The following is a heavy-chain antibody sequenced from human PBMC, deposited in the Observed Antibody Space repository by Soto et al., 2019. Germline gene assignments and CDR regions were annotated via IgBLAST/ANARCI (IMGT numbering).Heavy chain of an antibody. CDR3: AKGQIASVIDYYDMSGCHYYYGMDV. D-gene: IGHD3-22*01. Sequence: EVQLLESGGGLVQPGGSLRLSCAASGFTFSSYAMSWVRQAPGKGLEWVSAISSSGGITYYADSVKGRFTISRDNYKNTLYLQMNSLRAEDTAVYYCAKGQIASVIDYYDMSGCHYYYGMDVWGQGTTGTVSS. J-gene: IGHJ6*02. CDR1: GFTFSSYA. CDR2: ISSSGGIT. V-gene: IGHV3-23*01.